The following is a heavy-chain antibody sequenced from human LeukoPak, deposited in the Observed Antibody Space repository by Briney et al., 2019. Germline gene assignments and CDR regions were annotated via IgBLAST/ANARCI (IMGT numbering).Heavy chain of an antibody. Sequence: SETLSLTCTVSGGSISSYYWSWIRQPPGKELEWLGYIYYSGSTNYNPSLKSRVTMSADTSKNQFSLKLSSVTAADTAVYYCARSGYSSGMARLDYWGQGTLVTVSP. CDR2: IYYSGST. CDR1: GGSISSYY. J-gene: IGHJ4*02. CDR3: ARSGYSSGMARLDY. V-gene: IGHV4-59*01. D-gene: IGHD6-19*01.